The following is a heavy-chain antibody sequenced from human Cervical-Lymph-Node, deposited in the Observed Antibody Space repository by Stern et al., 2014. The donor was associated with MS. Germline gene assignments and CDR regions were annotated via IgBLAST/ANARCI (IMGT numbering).Heavy chain of an antibody. CDR2: MNSDGSTT. CDR1: GFTLSRYW. V-gene: IGHV3-74*01. Sequence: EVQLVESGGGLVQPGGSLRLSCAASGFTLSRYWMHWVRQTPGKGLVWISRMNSDGSTTTYAESRKGRFPFSSDNAKNMLYLQLTSLRVYDTAVYSCARDVQGAGNYTLDHWGQGPLVPVSS. J-gene: IGHJ4*02. D-gene: IGHD1-14*01. CDR3: ARDVQGAGNYTLDH.